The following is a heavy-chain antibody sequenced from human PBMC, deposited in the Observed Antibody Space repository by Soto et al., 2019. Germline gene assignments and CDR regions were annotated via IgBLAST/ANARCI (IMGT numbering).Heavy chain of an antibody. CDR3: ARADETTVTTVVTY. J-gene: IGHJ4*02. Sequence: ASETLSLTCAVSSGSISSSNWWSWVRQPPGKGLEWIGEIYHSGSTNYNPSLKSRVTISVDKSKNQFSLKLSSVTAADTAVYYCARADETTVTTVVTYWGQGTLVTVSS. CDR2: IYHSGST. V-gene: IGHV4-4*02. D-gene: IGHD4-4*01. CDR1: SGSISSSNW.